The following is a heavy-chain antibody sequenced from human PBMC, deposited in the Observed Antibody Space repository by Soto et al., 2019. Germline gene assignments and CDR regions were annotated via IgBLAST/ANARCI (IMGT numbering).Heavy chain of an antibody. Sequence: ASVKVSCKASGYTFTGYYMHWVRQAPGQGLEWMGWINPNSGGTNYAQKFQGRVTMTRDTSISTAYMGLSRLRSDDTAVYYCARVRIVVVPAAIGDYYYYGMDVWGQGTTVTVSS. J-gene: IGHJ6*02. D-gene: IGHD2-2*02. CDR2: INPNSGGT. CDR1: GYTFTGYY. V-gene: IGHV1-2*02. CDR3: ARVRIVVVPAAIGDYYYYGMDV.